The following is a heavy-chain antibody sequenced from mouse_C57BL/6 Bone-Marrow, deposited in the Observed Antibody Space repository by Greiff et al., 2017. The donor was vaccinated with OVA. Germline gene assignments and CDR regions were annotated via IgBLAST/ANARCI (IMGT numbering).Heavy chain of an antibody. Sequence: VQLKESGAELVRPGASVKLSCTASGFNIKDDYMHWVKQRPEQGLEWIGWIDPENGDTEYAPKFQGKATITADTSSNTAYLQLSSLTSEDTAVYYCTTRPFAYWGQGTLVTVSA. J-gene: IGHJ3*01. V-gene: IGHV14-4*01. CDR2: IDPENGDT. CDR1: GFNIKDDY. CDR3: TTRPFAY.